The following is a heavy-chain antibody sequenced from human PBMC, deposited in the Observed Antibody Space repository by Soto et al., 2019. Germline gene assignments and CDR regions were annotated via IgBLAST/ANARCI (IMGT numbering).Heavy chain of an antibody. Sequence: SETLSLTCAVYGGSFSGYYWSWIRQPPGKGLEWIGEINHSGSTNYNPSLKSRVTISVDTSKNQFSLKLSSVTAADTAVYYCARGQVENGDPNEYFQHWGQGTLVTVSS. CDR1: GGSFSGYY. V-gene: IGHV4-34*01. J-gene: IGHJ1*01. CDR3: ARGQVENGDPNEYFQH. CDR2: INHSGST. D-gene: IGHD4-17*01.